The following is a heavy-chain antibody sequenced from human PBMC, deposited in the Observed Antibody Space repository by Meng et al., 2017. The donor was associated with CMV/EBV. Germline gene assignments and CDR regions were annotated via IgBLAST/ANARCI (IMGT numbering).Heavy chain of an antibody. CDR2: ISWNSGSI. CDR1: GFTFDDYA. D-gene: IGHD4/OR15-4a*01. J-gene: IGHJ4*02. V-gene: IGHV3-9*01. CDR3: AKDGAPTRAFDY. Sequence: SLKISCVASGFTFDDYAMHWVRQAPGKGLEWVSGISWNSGSIGYADSVKGRFTISRDNAKNSLYLQMNSLRAEDTALYYCAKDGAPTRAFDYWGQGTLVTVSS.